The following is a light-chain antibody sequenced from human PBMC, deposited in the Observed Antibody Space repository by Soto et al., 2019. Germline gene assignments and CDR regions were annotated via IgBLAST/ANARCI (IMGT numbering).Light chain of an antibody. CDR3: AAWDDKLYVV. J-gene: IGLJ2*01. Sequence: QPVLTQPPSASGTPGQRVTISCSGSSSNIGRNYVSWYQQLPGTAPKLLIYWNNQRPSGVSDRFSGSKSGTSASLAISGLRSEDEADYYCAAWDDKLYVVFGGGTKVTVL. CDR1: SSNIGRNY. V-gene: IGLV1-47*01. CDR2: WNN.